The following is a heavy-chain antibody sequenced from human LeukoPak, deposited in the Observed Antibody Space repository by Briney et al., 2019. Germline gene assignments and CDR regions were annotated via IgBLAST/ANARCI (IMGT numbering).Heavy chain of an antibody. D-gene: IGHD3-22*01. CDR1: GFTFSSYW. CDR2: IKSDGNT. Sequence: GGSLRLSCAASGFTFSSYWMHWVRQAPGKGLVWVSRIKSDGNTNYADSVKGRFTISRDNAKNTVSLQMNSLRAEDTGVYYCARAPSESGGYYPEYFRHWGQGTLVTVSS. J-gene: IGHJ1*01. CDR3: ARAPSESGGYYPEYFRH. V-gene: IGHV3-74*01.